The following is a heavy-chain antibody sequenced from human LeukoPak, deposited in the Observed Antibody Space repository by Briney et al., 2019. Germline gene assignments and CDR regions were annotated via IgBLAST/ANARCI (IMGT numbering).Heavy chain of an antibody. CDR3: ARGYYYDSSGPPGY. Sequence: PSETLSLTCAVSGYSISSGYYWGWIRQPPGKGLEWIGSIYHSGSTYYNPSLKSRVTISVDTSKNQSSLKLSSVTAADTAVYYCARGYYYDSSGPPGYWGQGTLVTVSS. J-gene: IGHJ4*02. CDR2: IYHSGST. CDR1: GYSISSGYY. V-gene: IGHV4-38-2*01. D-gene: IGHD3-22*01.